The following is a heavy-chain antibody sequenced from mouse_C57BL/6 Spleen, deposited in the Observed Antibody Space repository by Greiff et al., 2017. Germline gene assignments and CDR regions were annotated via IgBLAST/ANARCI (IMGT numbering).Heavy chain of an antibody. Sequence: VKLQQPGAELVKPGASVKMSCKASGYTFTSYWITWVKQRPGQGLEWIGDIYPGSGSTNYNEKFKSKATLTVDTSSSTAYMQLSSLTSEDSAVYYCARKSYYYGSSLDYWGQGTTLTVSS. CDR1: GYTFTSYW. J-gene: IGHJ2*01. V-gene: IGHV1-55*01. CDR3: ARKSYYYGSSLDY. D-gene: IGHD1-1*01. CDR2: IYPGSGST.